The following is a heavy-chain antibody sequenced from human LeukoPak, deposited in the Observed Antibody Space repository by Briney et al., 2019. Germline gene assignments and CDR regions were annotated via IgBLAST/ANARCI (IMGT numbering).Heavy chain of an antibody. CDR1: GFTFSSYG. Sequence: PGGSLRLSCAASGFTFSSYGMHWVRQATGKGLEWVSAIGTAGDTYYPGSVKGRFTISRENAKNSLYLQMNGLRAGDTAVYYCARAPPFLSSSWPLMDVWGQGTTVTVSS. J-gene: IGHJ6*02. CDR2: IGTAGDT. CDR3: ARAPPFLSSSWPLMDV. D-gene: IGHD6-13*01. V-gene: IGHV3-13*01.